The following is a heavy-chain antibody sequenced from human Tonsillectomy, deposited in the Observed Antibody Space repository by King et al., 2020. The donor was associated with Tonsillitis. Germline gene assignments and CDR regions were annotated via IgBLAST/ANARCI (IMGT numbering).Heavy chain of an antibody. CDR1: GFTFSSYS. V-gene: IGHV3-21*01. Sequence: QLVQSGGGLVKPGGSLRLSCAASGFTFSSYSMNWVRQAPGKGLEWVSSISSSSSYIYYADSVKGRFTISRDNAKNSLYLQMNSLRAEDTAVYYCARDDHGTFYGMDVWGQGTTVTVSS. CDR3: ARDDHGTFYGMDV. D-gene: IGHD4/OR15-4a*01. J-gene: IGHJ6*02. CDR2: ISSSSSYI.